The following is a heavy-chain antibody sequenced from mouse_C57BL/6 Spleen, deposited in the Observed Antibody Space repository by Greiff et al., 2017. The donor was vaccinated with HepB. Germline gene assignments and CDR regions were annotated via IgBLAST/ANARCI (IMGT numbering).Heavy chain of an antibody. J-gene: IGHJ4*01. CDR3: ARYYYGTDYYAMDY. D-gene: IGHD1-1*01. CDR1: GFTFSDYG. V-gene: IGHV5-17*01. CDR2: ISSGSSTI. Sequence: DVKLVESGGGLVKPGGSLKLSCAASGFTFSDYGMHWVRQAPEKGLEWVAYISSGSSTIYYADTVKGRFTISRDNAKNTLFLQMTSLRSEDTAMYYCARYYYGTDYYAMDYWGQGTSVTVSS.